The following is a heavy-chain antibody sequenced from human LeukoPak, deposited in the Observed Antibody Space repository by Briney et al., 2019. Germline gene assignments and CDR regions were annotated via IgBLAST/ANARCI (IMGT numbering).Heavy chain of an antibody. Sequence: WASVKVSCKASGYTFTTYAITWVRQAPGQGLEWMGWISSYNGYTIYAQKLQGRVTMTTDTSTSTAYMELRSLRSDDTAVYYCAREGFNRKYDYWGQGTLVTVSS. CDR3: AREGFNRKYDY. CDR1: GYTFTTYA. CDR2: ISSYNGYT. D-gene: IGHD2-15*01. J-gene: IGHJ4*02. V-gene: IGHV1-18*01.